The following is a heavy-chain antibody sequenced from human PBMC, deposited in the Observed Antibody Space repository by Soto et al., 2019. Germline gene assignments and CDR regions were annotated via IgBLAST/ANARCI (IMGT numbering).Heavy chain of an antibody. J-gene: IGHJ5*02. Sequence: SETLSLTCTVSGGSISSSSYYWGWIRQPPGKGLEWIGSIYYSGSTYYNPSLKSRVTISVDTSKNQFSLKLSSVTAADTAVYYCARSAAGPPYSWFDPWGQGTLVTVSS. CDR2: IYYSGST. CDR3: ARSAAGPPYSWFDP. V-gene: IGHV4-39*01. CDR1: GGSISSSSYY. D-gene: IGHD6-13*01.